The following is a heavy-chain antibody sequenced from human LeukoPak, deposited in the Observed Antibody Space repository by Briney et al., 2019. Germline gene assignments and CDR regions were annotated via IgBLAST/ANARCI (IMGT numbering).Heavy chain of an antibody. CDR3: ARASWVSDADAVS. V-gene: IGHV4-4*09. J-gene: IGHJ4*02. CDR1: GGSISSYY. CDR2: IYTSGST. D-gene: IGHD3-10*01. Sequence: SETLSLTCTVSGGSISSYYWSWIRQPPGKGLEWIGYIYTSGSTNYNPSLKSRVTISVDTSKNQFSLKLSSVTAADTAIYYCARASWVSDADAVSWGQGTQVTVSS.